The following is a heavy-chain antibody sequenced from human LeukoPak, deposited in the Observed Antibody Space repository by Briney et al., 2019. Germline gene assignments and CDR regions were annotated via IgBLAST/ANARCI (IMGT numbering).Heavy chain of an antibody. J-gene: IGHJ4*02. Sequence: SEALSLTCAVYGGSFRGYYWSWIRQPPGKGLEWIGEINHSGSTNYNPSLKSRVTISVDTSKNQFSLKLSSVTAADTAVYYCARGISSTSDFDYWGQGTLVTVSS. V-gene: IGHV4-34*01. CDR2: INHSGST. CDR3: ARGISSTSDFDY. D-gene: IGHD2-2*01. CDR1: GGSFRGYY.